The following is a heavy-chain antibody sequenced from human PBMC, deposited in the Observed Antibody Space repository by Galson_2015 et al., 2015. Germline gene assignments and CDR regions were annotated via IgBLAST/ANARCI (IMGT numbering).Heavy chain of an antibody. CDR3: VRDPAAGTTLVPRGFDY. CDR1: EFTFSSYA. V-gene: IGHV3-30-3*01. D-gene: IGHD6-13*01. Sequence: SLRLSCAASEFTFSSYAMYWVRQAPGKGLEWVAFISYDGSKKYYADSVKGRFTISRDNSENTLYLQMYSLRAEDTAVYYCVRDPAAGTTLVPRGFDYWGQGTLVAVSS. CDR2: ISYDGSKK. J-gene: IGHJ4*02.